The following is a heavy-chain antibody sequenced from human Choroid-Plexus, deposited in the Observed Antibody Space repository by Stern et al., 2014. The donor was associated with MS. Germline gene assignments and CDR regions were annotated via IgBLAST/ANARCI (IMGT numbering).Heavy chain of an antibody. CDR1: GFTFSRYA. CDR3: AKGRDVAKYGMDV. Sequence: EMQPVESGGGLVQPGGSLRLSCAASGFTFSRYAMSWVRQAPGKGLDWASGIRATGGDRYHSDSVKGRFSISRDNSQNTLYLQMNSLRGEDTAVYYCAKGRDVAKYGMDVWGQGTTVTVSS. V-gene: IGHV3-23*04. CDR2: IRATGGDR. D-gene: IGHD5-24*01. J-gene: IGHJ6*02.